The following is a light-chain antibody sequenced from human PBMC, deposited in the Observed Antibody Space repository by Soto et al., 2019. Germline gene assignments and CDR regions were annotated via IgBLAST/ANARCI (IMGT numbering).Light chain of an antibody. J-gene: IGKJ5*01. V-gene: IGKV3-15*01. CDR3: QQYNTWPPIT. Sequence: EIVMTQSPAPPSVSPGERATLSCRASQNVRSNLAWYQQKPGQAPRLLIYGASTRATGIPARFSGTGSGTEFTLTISSLQSEDFAVYYCQQYNTWPPITFGQGTRLEIK. CDR2: GAS. CDR1: QNVRSN.